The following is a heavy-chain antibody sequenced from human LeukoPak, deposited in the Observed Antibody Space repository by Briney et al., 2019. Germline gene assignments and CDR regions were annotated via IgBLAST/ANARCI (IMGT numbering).Heavy chain of an antibody. CDR3: ARDSELEWLVPGGWFDP. CDR1: GDSVSSSSYY. J-gene: IGHJ5*02. CDR2: ISYSGNT. D-gene: IGHD6-19*01. V-gene: IGHV4-39*07. Sequence: SETLSLTCTVSGDSVSSSSYYWGWIRQPPGKGLEWIGSISYSGNTYYNPSLMRRVIISVDTSKKQFSMKLSSVTAADTAIYYCARDSELEWLVPGGWFDPWGQGTLVTVSS.